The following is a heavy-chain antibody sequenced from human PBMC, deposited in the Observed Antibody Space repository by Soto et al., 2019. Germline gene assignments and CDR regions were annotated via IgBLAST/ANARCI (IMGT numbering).Heavy chain of an antibody. V-gene: IGHV3-23*01. CDR1: GFTFSSYA. Sequence: GSLRLSCGASGFTFSSYAMSWVRQAPGKGLEWVSAISGSGGSTYYADSVKGRFTISRDNSKNTLYLQMNSLRAEDTAVYYCASVDTAMAPSGYWGQGTLVTVSS. CDR2: ISGSGGST. J-gene: IGHJ4*02. D-gene: IGHD5-18*01. CDR3: ASVDTAMAPSGY.